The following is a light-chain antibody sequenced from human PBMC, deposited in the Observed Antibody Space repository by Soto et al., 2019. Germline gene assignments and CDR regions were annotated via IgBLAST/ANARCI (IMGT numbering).Light chain of an antibody. CDR1: QSINSN. CDR3: QQYNNWPPWT. V-gene: IGKV3-15*01. J-gene: IGKJ1*01. CDR2: GAS. Sequence: EIVMTQSPATLSVSPGERATLSCRASQSINSNLPWYQQKPGQAPRLLIYGASTRATGIPARFNGSGSGTEFTLTISSLQSADFAVYYSQQYNNWPPWTFGQGTK.